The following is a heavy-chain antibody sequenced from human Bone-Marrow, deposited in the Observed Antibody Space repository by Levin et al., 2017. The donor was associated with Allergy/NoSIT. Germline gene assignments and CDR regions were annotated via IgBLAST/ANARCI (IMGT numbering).Heavy chain of an antibody. J-gene: IGHJ3*02. D-gene: IGHD1-26*01. V-gene: IGHV3-30*04. CDR1: GFTFSTYA. CDR2: ISYDGSDT. Sequence: GESLKISCAASGFTFSTYAMHWVRQAPGKGLEWLALISYDGSDTYYADSVKGRFTISRDNSKNTLYLQVNSLRAEDTAVFYCARGYYDALDIWGQGTMVTVSS. CDR3: ARGYYDALDI.